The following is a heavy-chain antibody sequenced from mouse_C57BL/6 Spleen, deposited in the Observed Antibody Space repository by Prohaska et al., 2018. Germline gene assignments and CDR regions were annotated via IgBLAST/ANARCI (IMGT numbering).Heavy chain of an antibody. V-gene: IGHV1-80*01. Sequence: QVQLQQSGAELVKPGASVKISCKASGYAFSSYWMNWVKQRPGKGLEWIGQIYPGDGDTNYNGKFKGKATLTADKSSSTAYMQLSSLTSEDSAVYFCASPYGNYVNFDVWGTGTTVTVSS. CDR1: GYAFSSYW. J-gene: IGHJ1*03. D-gene: IGHD2-1*01. CDR3: ASPYGNYVNFDV. CDR2: IYPGDGDT.